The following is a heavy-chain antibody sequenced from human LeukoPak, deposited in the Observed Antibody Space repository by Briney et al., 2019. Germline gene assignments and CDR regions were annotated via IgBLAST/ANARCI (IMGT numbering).Heavy chain of an antibody. CDR1: GFTFSSYA. CDR3: AKGYYYDSSGYFGSSGGYYYMDV. V-gene: IGHV3-23*01. CDR2: ISGSGGST. D-gene: IGHD3-22*01. J-gene: IGHJ6*03. Sequence: GGSLRLSCAASGFTFSSYAMSWVRQAPGKGLEWVSAISGSGGSTYYADSVKGRFTISRDNSKNTLYLQMNSLRAEDTAVYYCAKGYYYDSSGYFGSSGGYYYMDVWGKGTTVTVSS.